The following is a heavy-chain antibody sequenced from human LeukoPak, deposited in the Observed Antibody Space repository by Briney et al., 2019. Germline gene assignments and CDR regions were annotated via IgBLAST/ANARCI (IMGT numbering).Heavy chain of an antibody. Sequence: PGGSLRLSCAASGFTFSSYSMNWVRQAPGKGLEWVSSISSSSSYIYYADSVKGRFTISRDNAKNSLYLQMNSLRAEDTAVYYCARDLDWNDVHHFDYWGQGTLGTVSS. V-gene: IGHV3-21*01. D-gene: IGHD1-1*01. CDR3: ARDLDWNDVHHFDY. CDR1: GFTFSSYS. CDR2: ISSSSSYI. J-gene: IGHJ4*02.